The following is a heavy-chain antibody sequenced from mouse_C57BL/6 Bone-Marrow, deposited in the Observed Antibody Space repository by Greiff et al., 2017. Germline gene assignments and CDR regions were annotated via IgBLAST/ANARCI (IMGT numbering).Heavy chain of an antibody. CDR3: ARGVYSNYGAY. J-gene: IGHJ3*01. CDR2: IYPSDSET. D-gene: IGHD2-5*01. Sequence: QVQLQQPGAELVRPGSSVKLSCKASGYTFTSYWMDWVKQRPGQGLEWIGNIYPSDSETHYTQKFKDKATLTVDKSSSTAYMQLSSLTSEDSAVYYCARGVYSNYGAYWGQGTLVTVSA. CDR1: GYTFTSYW. V-gene: IGHV1-61*01.